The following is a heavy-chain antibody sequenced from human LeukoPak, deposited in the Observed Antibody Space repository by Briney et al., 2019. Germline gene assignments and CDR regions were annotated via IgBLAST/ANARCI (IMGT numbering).Heavy chain of an antibody. CDR3: ATEMGRAGYDYGDCLDY. V-gene: IGHV3-23*01. CDR1: GFTFSSYA. J-gene: IGHJ4*02. CDR2: ISGSGGST. Sequence: QPGGSLRLSCAAFGFTFSSYAMSWVRQAPGKGLEWVSAISGSGGSTYYADSVKGRFTISRDNSKNTLYLQMNSLRAEDTAVYYCATEMGRAGYDYGDCLDYWGQGTLVTVSS. D-gene: IGHD4-17*01.